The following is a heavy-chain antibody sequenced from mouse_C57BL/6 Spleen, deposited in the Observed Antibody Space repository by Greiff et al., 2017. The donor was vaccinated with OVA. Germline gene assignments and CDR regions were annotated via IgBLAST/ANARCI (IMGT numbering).Heavy chain of an antibody. V-gene: IGHV5-17*01. CDR1: GFTFSDYG. Sequence: EVQRVESGGGLVKPGGSLKLSCAASGFTFSDYGMHWVRQAPEKGLEWVAYISSGSSTIYYADTVKGRFTISRDNAKNTLFLQMTSLRSEDTAMYYCARGTTVVADYAMDYWGQGTSVTVSS. J-gene: IGHJ4*01. D-gene: IGHD1-1*01. CDR2: ISSGSSTI. CDR3: ARGTTVVADYAMDY.